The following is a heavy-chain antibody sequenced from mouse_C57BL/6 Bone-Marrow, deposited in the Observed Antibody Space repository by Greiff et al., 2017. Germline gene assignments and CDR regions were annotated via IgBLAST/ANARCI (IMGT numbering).Heavy chain of an antibody. CDR2: ISYDGSN. Sequence: EVQLQQSGPGLVKPSQSLSLTCSVTGYSITSGYYWNWIRQFPGNKLEWMGYISYDGSNNYNPSLKNRISITRDTSKNQFFLKLNSVTTEDTATYDCARIITTGNFDVWGTGTTVTVSS. J-gene: IGHJ1*03. CDR1: GYSITSGYY. D-gene: IGHD1-1*01. CDR3: ARIITTGNFDV. V-gene: IGHV3-6*01.